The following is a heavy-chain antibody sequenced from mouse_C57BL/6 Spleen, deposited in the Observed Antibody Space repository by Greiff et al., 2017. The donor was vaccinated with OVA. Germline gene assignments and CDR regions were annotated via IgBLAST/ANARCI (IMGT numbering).Heavy chain of an antibody. CDR3: ARVGYDYDVDD. D-gene: IGHD2-4*01. Sequence: EVKLVESGGGLVQPGGSLSLSCAASGFTFTDYYMSWVRQPPGKALEWLGFIRNKANGYKTEYSASLKGRFTISRDNSQSILYLQMNALRADDSATYYCARVGYDYDVDDWGQGTTLTVSS. CDR1: GFTFTDYY. V-gene: IGHV7-3*01. J-gene: IGHJ2*01. CDR2: IRNKANGYKT.